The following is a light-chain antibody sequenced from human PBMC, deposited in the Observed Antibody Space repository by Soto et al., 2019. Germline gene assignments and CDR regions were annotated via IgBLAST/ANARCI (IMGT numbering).Light chain of an antibody. CDR3: QQYGGSPYT. Sequence: EIVLTQSPGTLSLSPGERATLSCRASQSVRSNYLAWYQQKPGQAPRLLIYGASSRATGIPDRFSGTGSGTAFTLTSSRLEPEDFAVYYCQQYGGSPYTFGQGTKLEIK. CDR1: QSVRSNY. CDR2: GAS. V-gene: IGKV3-20*01. J-gene: IGKJ2*01.